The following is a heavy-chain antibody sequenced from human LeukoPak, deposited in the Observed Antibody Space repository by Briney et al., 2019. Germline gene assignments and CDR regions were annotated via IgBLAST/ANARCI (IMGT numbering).Heavy chain of an antibody. Sequence: ASVKVSCKASGYTFPNYGITWVRQAPGQGLEWMGWISTHNGDTNYAQNLQDRVTMTTDTSTSTAYMELRSLSSDDTAVYYCARGRGSTSRYWGQGTLVTVSS. CDR1: GYTFPNYG. J-gene: IGHJ4*02. CDR3: ARGRGSTSRY. D-gene: IGHD1-26*01. V-gene: IGHV1-18*01. CDR2: ISTHNGDT.